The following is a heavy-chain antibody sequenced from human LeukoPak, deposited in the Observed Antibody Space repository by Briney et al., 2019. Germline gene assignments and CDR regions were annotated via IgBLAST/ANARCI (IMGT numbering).Heavy chain of an antibody. CDR2: IIPIFGTA. CDR3: ARDMPPIAAAGT. CDR1: GGTFSSYA. J-gene: IGHJ4*02. V-gene: IGHV1-69*01. D-gene: IGHD6-13*01. Sequence: ASVKVSCKASGGTFSSYAISWVRQAPGQWLEWMGGIIPIFGTANYAQKFQGRVTITADESTSTAYMELSSLRSEDTAVYYCARDMPPIAAAGTWGQGTLVTVSS.